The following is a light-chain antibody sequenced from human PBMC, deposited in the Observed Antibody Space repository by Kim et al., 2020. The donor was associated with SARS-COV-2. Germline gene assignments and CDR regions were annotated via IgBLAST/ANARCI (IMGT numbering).Light chain of an antibody. CDR2: GKN. CDR1: SLRSYY. Sequence: SSELTQDPAVSVALGQTVRITWQGDSLRSYYATWYQQKPGQAPILVIYGKNNRPSGIPDRFSGSSSGNTASLTITGTQAGDEADYYCNSRDSNDNVVFGGGTQLTVL. CDR3: NSRDSNDNVV. V-gene: IGLV3-19*01. J-gene: IGLJ2*01.